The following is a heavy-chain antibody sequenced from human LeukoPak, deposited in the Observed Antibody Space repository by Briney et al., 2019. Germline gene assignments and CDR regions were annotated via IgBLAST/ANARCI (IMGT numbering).Heavy chain of an antibody. D-gene: IGHD6-19*01. CDR2: IRSKAYGGTT. CDR1: GFTFGDYA. V-gene: IGHV3-49*04. Sequence: GGSLRLSCTASGFTFGDYAMSWVRQAPGKGLEWVGFIRSKAYGGTTEYAASVKGRFTISRDDSKSIAYLQMNSLKTEDTAVYYCTRARGPVAGMMFDYWGQGTLVTVSS. CDR3: TRARGPVAGMMFDY. J-gene: IGHJ4*02.